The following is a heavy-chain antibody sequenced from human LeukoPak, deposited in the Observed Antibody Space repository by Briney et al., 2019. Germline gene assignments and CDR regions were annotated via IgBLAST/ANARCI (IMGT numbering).Heavy chain of an antibody. Sequence: PGGSLRLSCAASGFTFSSYEMNWVRQAPGKGLEWVSYISSGGSTIYYADSVKGRFTISRDNAKNSLYLQMNSLRAEDTAVYYCASPRAKLGDCSSSMCAPGYWGQGTLVTVSS. D-gene: IGHD2-2*01. V-gene: IGHV3-48*03. CDR1: GFTFSSYE. J-gene: IGHJ4*02. CDR3: ASPRAKLGDCSSSMCAPGY. CDR2: ISSGGSTI.